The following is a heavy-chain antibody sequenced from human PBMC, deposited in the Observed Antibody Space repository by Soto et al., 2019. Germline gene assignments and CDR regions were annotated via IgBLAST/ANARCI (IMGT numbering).Heavy chain of an antibody. CDR1: GFTFSSYS. D-gene: IGHD2-2*01. CDR2: ISSSSSYI. J-gene: IGHJ4*02. Sequence: GGSLRLSCAASGFTFSSYSMNWVRQAPGKGLEWVSSISSSSSYIYYADSVKGRFTISRDNAKNSVSLQMNTLRAEDTAVYYCATEDSIIIPAVSDFWGQGTLVTVSS. CDR3: ATEDSIIIPAVSDF. V-gene: IGHV3-21*01.